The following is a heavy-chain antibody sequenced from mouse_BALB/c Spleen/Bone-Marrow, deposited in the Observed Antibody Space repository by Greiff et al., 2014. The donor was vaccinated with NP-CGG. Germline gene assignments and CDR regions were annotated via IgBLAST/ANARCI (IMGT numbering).Heavy chain of an antibody. D-gene: IGHD2-4*01. CDR1: GYTFTRYW. V-gene: IGHV1S81*02. CDR3: ARMITRRGFDY. J-gene: IGHJ2*01. CDR2: LNPSNGHT. Sequence: VKLMQSGAELLKPGTSVKLSCKASGYTFTRYWMHWVKQRPGQGLEWIGELNPSNGHTNYNGKFKNKATVTVDKSSSTAYMQLSSLTSEDSAVYYCARMITRRGFDYWGQGTTLTVSS.